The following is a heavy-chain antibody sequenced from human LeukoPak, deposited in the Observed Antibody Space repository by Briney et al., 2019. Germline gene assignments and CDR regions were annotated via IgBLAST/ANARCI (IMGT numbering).Heavy chain of an antibody. Sequence: ASVKASCKASGYTFTSYDINWVRQATGQRLEWMGWMNPNSGNTGYAQKFQGRVTITRNTSISTAHMELSSLRSEDTAVYYCARGLYGSGRHRNWFDPWGQGTLVTVSS. J-gene: IGHJ5*02. D-gene: IGHD3-10*01. V-gene: IGHV1-8*03. CDR1: GYTFTSYD. CDR3: ARGLYGSGRHRNWFDP. CDR2: MNPNSGNT.